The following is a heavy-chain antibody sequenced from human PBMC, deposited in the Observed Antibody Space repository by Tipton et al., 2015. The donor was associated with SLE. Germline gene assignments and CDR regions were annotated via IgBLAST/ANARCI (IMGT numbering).Heavy chain of an antibody. Sequence: TLSLTCTVSGGSISSSNWWSWVRQPPGKGLEWIGEIYHSGSTNYNPFLKSRVTISVDKSKNQFSLKLSSVTAADTAVYYCARENHIAAAAGGYFDYWGQGTLVTVSS. V-gene: IGHV4-4*02. CDR1: GGSISSSNW. CDR3: ARENHIAAAAGGYFDY. J-gene: IGHJ4*02. CDR2: IYHSGST. D-gene: IGHD6-13*01.